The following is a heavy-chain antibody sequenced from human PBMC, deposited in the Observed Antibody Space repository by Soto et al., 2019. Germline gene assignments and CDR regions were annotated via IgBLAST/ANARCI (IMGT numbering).Heavy chain of an antibody. CDR1: GGLISKYS. Sequence: QVQLVQSGAEVGKPGSSVKVSCKTSGGLISKYSFNWVRQAPGQGLEWMGGVLPISGSTDYAQKFQGRLTITADRSTSTVYMELSRLRSDDTANYYCATIRVRGGPLRFEDGGQGMLISVSS. CDR3: ATIRVRGGPLRFED. V-gene: IGHV1-69*06. J-gene: IGHJ4*01. CDR2: VLPISGST. D-gene: IGHD5-12*01.